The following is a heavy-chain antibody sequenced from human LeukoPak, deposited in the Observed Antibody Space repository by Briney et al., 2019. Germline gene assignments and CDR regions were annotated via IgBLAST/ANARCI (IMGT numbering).Heavy chain of an antibody. V-gene: IGHV4-4*07. CDR1: GGSISSYY. D-gene: IGHD3-22*01. CDR2: IYTSGST. CDR3: ARAGSYYDSSGKYNWFDP. J-gene: IGHJ5*02. Sequence: SETLSLTCTVSGGSISSYYWSWIRQPAGEGLEWIGRIYTSGSTNYNPSLKSRVTMSVDTSKNQFSLKLSSVTAADTAVYYCARAGSYYDSSGKYNWFDPWGQGTLVTVSS.